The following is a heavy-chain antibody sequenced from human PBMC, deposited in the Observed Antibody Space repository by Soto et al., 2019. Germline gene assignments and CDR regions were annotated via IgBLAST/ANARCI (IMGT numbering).Heavy chain of an antibody. D-gene: IGHD1-26*01. CDR3: ARDPVGATRFDY. J-gene: IGHJ4*02. CDR2: IYYLGRT. Sequence: SETLSLTCTVSGGSISSYYWNWIRQPPGKGLEWIGYIYYLGRTNYNSSLRSRVTMSIDTSKNQFSLKLSSVTAGDTAIYYCARDPVGATRFDYWGQGVPVTVSS. CDR1: GGSISSYY. V-gene: IGHV4-59*01.